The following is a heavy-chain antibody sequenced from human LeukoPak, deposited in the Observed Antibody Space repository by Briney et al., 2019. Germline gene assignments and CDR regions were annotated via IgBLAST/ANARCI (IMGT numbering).Heavy chain of an antibody. J-gene: IGHJ4*02. V-gene: IGHV5-51*01. D-gene: IGHD5-24*01. Sequence: PGESLTISCEGSGYSFIRCWIAWVRQMPGKGLEWMGIIYPGDSDTRYSPSFQGQVTISADKSISTAYLQWSSLKASDTAMYYCARQDGYASYYFDYWGQGTLVTVSS. CDR3: ARQDGYASYYFDY. CDR1: GYSFIRCW. CDR2: IYPGDSDT.